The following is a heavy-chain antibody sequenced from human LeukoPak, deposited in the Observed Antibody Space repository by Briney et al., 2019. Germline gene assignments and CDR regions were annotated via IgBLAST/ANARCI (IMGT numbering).Heavy chain of an antibody. D-gene: IGHD2-15*01. J-gene: IGHJ6*03. V-gene: IGHV3-30*03. CDR3: AREQGYCSGGSCYSPYYYYYMDV. CDR1: GFSFSSYG. Sequence: GGSLRLSCAGSGFSFSSYGMHWVRQAPGKGLEWVAVISYDGSNKYYADSVKGRFTISRDNSKNTLYLQMNSLRAEDTAVYYCAREQGYCSGGSCYSPYYYYYMDVWGKGTTVTISS. CDR2: ISYDGSNK.